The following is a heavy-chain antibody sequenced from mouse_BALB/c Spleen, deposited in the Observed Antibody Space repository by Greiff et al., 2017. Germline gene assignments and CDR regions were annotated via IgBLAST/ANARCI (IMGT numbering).Heavy chain of an antibody. Sequence: VQLQQSGAELVKPGASVKLSCTASGFNIKDTYMHWVKQRPEQGLEWIGRIDPANGNTKYDPKFQGKATITADTSSNTAYLQLSSLTSEDTAVYYCALHYDGAMDYWGQGTSVTVSS. D-gene: IGHD1-2*01. CDR2: IDPANGNT. V-gene: IGHV14-3*02. CDR1: GFNIKDTY. J-gene: IGHJ4*01. CDR3: ALHYDGAMDY.